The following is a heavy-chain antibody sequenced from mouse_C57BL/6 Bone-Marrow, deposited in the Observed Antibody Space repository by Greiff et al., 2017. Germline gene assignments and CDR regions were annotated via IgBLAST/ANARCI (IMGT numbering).Heavy chain of an antibody. CDR3: ARAGTNYAMDY. CDR2: IYPNSGST. CDR1: GYTFTSYW. J-gene: IGHJ4*01. Sequence: QVHVKQPGAELVKPGASVKLSCKASGYTFTSYWMHWVKQRPGQGLEWIGMIYPNSGSTNYNEKFKSKATLTVDKSSSTAYMQLSSLTSEDSAVYYCARAGTNYAMDYWGQGTSVTVSS. D-gene: IGHD3-3*01. V-gene: IGHV1-64*01.